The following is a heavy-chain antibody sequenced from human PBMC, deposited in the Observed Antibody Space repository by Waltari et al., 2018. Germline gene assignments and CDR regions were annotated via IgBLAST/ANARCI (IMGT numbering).Heavy chain of an antibody. CDR1: GFSFTGYW. CDR2: IKQDGSEK. Sequence: EGQLVESGGGFVQPGGSLRLSCEASGFSFTGYWMGWVRQAPGKGLEWVANIKQDGSEKNYVDSVKGRFTVSRDNAKKSLFLEMNSLRGEDTAVYYCARATYYYDNSGRGAFDIWGQGTRVTVSS. V-gene: IGHV3-7*01. CDR3: ARATYYYDNSGRGAFDI. J-gene: IGHJ3*02. D-gene: IGHD3-22*01.